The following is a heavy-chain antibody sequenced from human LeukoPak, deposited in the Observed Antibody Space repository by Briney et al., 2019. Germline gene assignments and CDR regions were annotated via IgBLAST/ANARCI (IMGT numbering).Heavy chain of an antibody. CDR1: GGSFSGYY. CDR3: ARIHDYGDYIFDY. D-gene: IGHD4-17*01. Sequence: SETLSLTCAVYGGSFSGYYWSWIRQPPGKGLEWIGEINHSGSTYYNPSLKSRVTISVDTSKNQFSLKLSSVTAADTAVYYCARIHDYGDYIFDYWGQGTLVTVSS. V-gene: IGHV4-34*01. J-gene: IGHJ4*02. CDR2: INHSGST.